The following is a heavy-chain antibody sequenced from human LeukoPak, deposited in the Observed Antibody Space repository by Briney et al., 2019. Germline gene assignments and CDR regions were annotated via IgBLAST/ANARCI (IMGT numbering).Heavy chain of an antibody. V-gene: IGHV3-33*01. CDR3: VRDDSSGYYHFDY. Sequence: GRSLRLSCAASGFTFSSYGMHWVRQAPGKGLEWVAVIWYDGSNKYNADSVKGRFTISRDNSKNTLYLQMNSLRAEDTAVYYCVRDDSSGYYHFDYWGQGTRVTVSS. CDR1: GFTFSSYG. CDR2: IWYDGSNK. J-gene: IGHJ4*02. D-gene: IGHD3-22*01.